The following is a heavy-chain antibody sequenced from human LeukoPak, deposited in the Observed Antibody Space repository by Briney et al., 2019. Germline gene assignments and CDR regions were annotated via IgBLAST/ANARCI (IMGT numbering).Heavy chain of an antibody. V-gene: IGHV3-15*07. Sequence: PGGSLRLSCAASGFIFSQAWMNWVRQAPGKGLEWVGQIKDKTDGGTTDNGGPVKGRFTISRDDSKATLYLQINSLKTEDTAVYYCATGRDYAGYWGQGTLVTVSS. CDR1: GFIFSQAW. CDR3: ATGRDYAGY. CDR2: IKDKTDGGTT. J-gene: IGHJ4*02. D-gene: IGHD4-17*01.